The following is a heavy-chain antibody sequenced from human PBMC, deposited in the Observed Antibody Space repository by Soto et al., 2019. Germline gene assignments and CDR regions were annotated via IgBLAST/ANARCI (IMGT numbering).Heavy chain of an antibody. D-gene: IGHD5-18*01. CDR2: ISYDGSNK. Sequence: QVQLVESGGGVVQPGRSLRLSCAASGFTFSSYAMHWVRQAPGKGLEWVAVISYDGSNKYYADSVKGRFTISRDNSKNTLYLQMNSLRAEDTAVYYCARELDRTIWFPDTAMDGGLDYWGQGTLVTVSS. CDR3: ARELDRTIWFPDTAMDGGLDY. J-gene: IGHJ4*02. CDR1: GFTFSSYA. V-gene: IGHV3-30-3*01.